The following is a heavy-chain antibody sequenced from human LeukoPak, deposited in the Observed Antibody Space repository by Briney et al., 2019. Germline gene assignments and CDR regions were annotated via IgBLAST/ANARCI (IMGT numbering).Heavy chain of an antibody. CDR3: ARQRAWFGEWAFEY. Sequence: SETLSLTCTVSDGSISSSTFYWGWIRQPPGRGLEWIGSIKSGDTTYYNPSLKSRVTMFVDTSKNQVPLELNSVTAADTAVYYCARQRAWFGEWAFEYWGQGTLVTVSS. J-gene: IGHJ4*02. D-gene: IGHD3-10*01. CDR2: IKSGDTT. V-gene: IGHV4-39*01. CDR1: DGSISSSTFY.